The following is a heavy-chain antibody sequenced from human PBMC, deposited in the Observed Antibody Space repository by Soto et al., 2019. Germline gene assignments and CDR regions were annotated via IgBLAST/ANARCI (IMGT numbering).Heavy chain of an antibody. Sequence: GSLRLSCAASGFTFSSYAMHWVRQAPGKGLEWVAIMSYDGNNQYYADSVKGRFTISRDNFKNTLYLQMNSLRAEDTAVYYCAKALGELSPESFDYWGQGILVTVSS. CDR1: GFTFSSYA. D-gene: IGHD3-16*02. CDR3: AKALGELSPESFDY. CDR2: MSYDGNNQ. V-gene: IGHV3-30*18. J-gene: IGHJ4*02.